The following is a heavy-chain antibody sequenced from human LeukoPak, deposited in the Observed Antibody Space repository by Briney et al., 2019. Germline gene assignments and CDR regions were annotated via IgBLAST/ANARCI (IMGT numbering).Heavy chain of an antibody. V-gene: IGHV3-74*01. Sequence: GGSLRLSCATSGFTFGSYWMHWVRRAPGKGLVWVSLINGDGSITSYADSVKGRFTISRDNAKNTLFLQMNSLRAEDTAVYYCARGSTLDRGLVYYSGQGTLVTVSS. D-gene: IGHD3-10*01. J-gene: IGHJ4*02. CDR1: GFTFGSYW. CDR3: ARGSTLDRGLVYY. CDR2: INGDGSIT.